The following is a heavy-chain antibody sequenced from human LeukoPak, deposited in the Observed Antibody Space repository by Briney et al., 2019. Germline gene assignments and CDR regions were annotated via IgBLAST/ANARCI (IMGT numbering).Heavy chain of an antibody. CDR1: AGSINSGDYY. D-gene: IGHD1-26*01. CDR3: ARDLRFVGATSGFDY. CDR2: ICSPGTN. V-gene: IGHV4-61*02. J-gene: IGHJ4*02. Sequence: SETLSLTCTVSAGSINSGDYYWSWIRQPAGKGLEWIGRICSPGTNYNYNPSLKSRVTISIDTSKNQFSLKLTSVTAADTAVYSCARDLRFVGATSGFDYWGQGTLVTVSS.